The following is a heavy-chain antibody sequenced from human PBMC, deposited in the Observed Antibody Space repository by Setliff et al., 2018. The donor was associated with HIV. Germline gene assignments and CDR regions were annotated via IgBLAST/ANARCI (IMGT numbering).Heavy chain of an antibody. D-gene: IGHD3-3*01. Sequence: SETLSLTCTVSGDPIFIGGYYWSWIRQHPGQGLEWIVYILYSGSTYYNPSLKSRVTVSVDTSKNQFSLKLSSVSAADTAIYYCARVPRITTLRNAFDIWGQGTMVTVSS. CDR1: GDPIFIGGYY. CDR2: ILYSGST. V-gene: IGHV4-31*03. J-gene: IGHJ3*02. CDR3: ARVPRITTLRNAFDI.